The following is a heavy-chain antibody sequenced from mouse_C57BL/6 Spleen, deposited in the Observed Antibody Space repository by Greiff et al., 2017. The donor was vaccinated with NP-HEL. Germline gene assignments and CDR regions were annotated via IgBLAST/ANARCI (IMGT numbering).Heavy chain of an antibody. D-gene: IGHD1-1*01. Sequence: VQLQQSGAELVKPGASVKLSCKASGYTFTSYWMHWVKQRPGQGLEWIGMIHPNSGSTNYDEKFKSKATLTVDKSSSTAYMQLSSLTSEDSAVYYCALTTVVATDYYAMDYWGQGTSVTVSS. CDR1: GYTFTSYW. CDR3: ALTTVVATDYYAMDY. J-gene: IGHJ4*01. V-gene: IGHV1-64*01. CDR2: IHPNSGST.